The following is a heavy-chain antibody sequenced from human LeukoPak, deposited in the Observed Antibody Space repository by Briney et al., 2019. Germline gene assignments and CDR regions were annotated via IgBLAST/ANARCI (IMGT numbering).Heavy chain of an antibody. CDR3: ARHPLKAYVSDWFDP. CDR1: GGSISSRSYY. CDR2: IFYSGST. Sequence: SETLSLTCTVSGGSISSRSYYWGWLRQPPGKGLEWIASIFYSGSTYHNPSLKIRVTISVDTSKSQFSLKLSSVTAADTAVYFCARHPLKAYVSDWFDPWGQGTLVTVSS. D-gene: IGHD3-10*02. J-gene: IGHJ5*02. V-gene: IGHV4-39*01.